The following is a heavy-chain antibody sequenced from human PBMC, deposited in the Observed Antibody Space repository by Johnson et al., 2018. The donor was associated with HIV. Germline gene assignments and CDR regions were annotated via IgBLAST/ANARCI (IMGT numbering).Heavy chain of an antibody. V-gene: IGHV3-13*01. Sequence: EQLVESGGGLVQPGGSLRLSCAASGFTFSSYDMHWVRQATGKGLEWVSGIGSAGDTYYPGSVKGRFTISRENAKNSLYLQMHSLRAGDTAVYYCARVGAFGDGSSLGAFDIWGQGTMVTVSS. D-gene: IGHD3-10*01. CDR1: GFTFSSYD. CDR3: ARVGAFGDGSSLGAFDI. J-gene: IGHJ3*02. CDR2: IGSAGDT.